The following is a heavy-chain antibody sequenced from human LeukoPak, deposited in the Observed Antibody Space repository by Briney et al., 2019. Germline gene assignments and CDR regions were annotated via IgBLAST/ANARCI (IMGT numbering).Heavy chain of an antibody. CDR1: GYTLTSHA. Sequence: GASVKVSCKASGYTLTSHAIHWVRQGPGQRLEWMGWINLGNGDTKYSQRFQGRVAITRDTSASTAYMDRSSLRYEDTAVYYCATSEESRWGQGTLVTVSS. CDR3: ATSEESR. D-gene: IGHD2-2*01. J-gene: IGHJ4*02. V-gene: IGHV1-3*01. CDR2: INLGNGDT.